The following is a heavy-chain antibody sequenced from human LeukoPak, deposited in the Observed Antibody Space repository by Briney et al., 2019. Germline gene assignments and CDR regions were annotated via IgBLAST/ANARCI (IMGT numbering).Heavy chain of an antibody. D-gene: IGHD6-13*01. J-gene: IGHJ4*02. Sequence: SETLSLTCTVSGASTSSYYWSWIRQPPGKGLEWIGHIYYSGSTNYNPSLKSRVTISVDTSKNQFSLKLSSVTAADTAVYYCARHGVAADPYYFDYWGQGTLVTVSS. V-gene: IGHV4-59*08. CDR1: GASTSSYY. CDR2: IYYSGST. CDR3: ARHGVAADPYYFDY.